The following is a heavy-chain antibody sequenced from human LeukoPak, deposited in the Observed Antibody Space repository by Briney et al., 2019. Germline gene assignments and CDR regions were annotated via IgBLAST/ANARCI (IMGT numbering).Heavy chain of an antibody. D-gene: IGHD2-2*01. CDR3: ATRYCSSTSCYLNYYYYYMDV. J-gene: IGHJ6*03. Sequence: GASVKVSCKASGYTFTGYYMHWVRQAPGQGLEWMGWINPNSGGTNYAQKFQGRVTMTRDTSISTAYMELSSLRSEDTAVYYCATRYCSSTSCYLNYYYYYMDVWGKGTTVTVSS. CDR1: GYTFTGYY. V-gene: IGHV1-2*02. CDR2: INPNSGGT.